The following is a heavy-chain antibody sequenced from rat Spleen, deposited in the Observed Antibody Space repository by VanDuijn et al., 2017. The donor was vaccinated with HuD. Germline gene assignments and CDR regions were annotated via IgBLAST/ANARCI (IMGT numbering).Heavy chain of an antibody. CDR2: ISSDGTT. D-gene: IGHD1-2*01. V-gene: IGHV2S12*01. CDR3: ARYSSYVMDA. Sequence: QVQLKESGPGLVQPSQTLSLTCTVSGFSLTSNGVSWVRQPPGKGLEWITAISSDGTTYYNSPLKSRLSISRDTSKSQVFLKMSSLQPEDTGTYYCARYSSYVMDAWGQGASVTVSS. CDR1: GFSLTSNG. J-gene: IGHJ4*01.